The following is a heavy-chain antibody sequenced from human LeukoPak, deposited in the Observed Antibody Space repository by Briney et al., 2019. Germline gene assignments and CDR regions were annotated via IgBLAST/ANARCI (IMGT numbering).Heavy chain of an antibody. CDR1: GASVSSGSYY. CDR3: ARGRSSSGWYFPFDY. CDR2: INHSGST. Sequence: PSETLSLTCNVSGASVSSGSYYWSWIRQPPGKGLEWIGEINHSGSTNYNPSLKSRVTISVGTSKNQFSLKLSSVTAADTAVYYCARGRSSSGWYFPFDYWGQGTLVTVSS. D-gene: IGHD6-19*01. V-gene: IGHV4-39*07. J-gene: IGHJ4*02.